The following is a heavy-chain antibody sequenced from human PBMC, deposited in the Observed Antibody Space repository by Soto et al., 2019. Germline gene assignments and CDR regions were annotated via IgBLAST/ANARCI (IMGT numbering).Heavy chain of an antibody. CDR3: AVFRSSWFGDGGLDS. V-gene: IGHV5-10-1*01. CDR1: GEKVTTHW. Sequence: QKSSGERPGEKVTTHWSNSEHQKQEKGLEWMGRIDPSQSYFNYNPSFQGHVTISADKSTSKAYLQWNSLEASDTAIYYCAVFRSSWFGDGGLDSWGPGTLVTVSP. CDR2: IDPSQSYF. D-gene: IGHD6-13*01. J-gene: IGHJ4*02.